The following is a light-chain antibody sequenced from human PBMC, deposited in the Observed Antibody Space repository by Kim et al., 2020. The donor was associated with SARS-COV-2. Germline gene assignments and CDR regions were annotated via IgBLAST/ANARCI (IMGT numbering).Light chain of an antibody. CDR3: MQGLQRLYS. J-gene: IGKJ2*03. CDR1: QSLLRSDGKTS. CDR2: EVS. Sequence: QPASISCKSSQSLLRSDGKTSLYWYLQKPGQPPQLLIYEVSKRFSGVPERFSGSGSGTDFTLKISRVEAEDVGLYYCMQGLQRLYSFGQGTKLEI. V-gene: IGKV2D-29*01.